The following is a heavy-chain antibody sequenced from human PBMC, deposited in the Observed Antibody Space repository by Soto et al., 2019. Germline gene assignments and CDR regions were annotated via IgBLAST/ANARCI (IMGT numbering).Heavy chain of an antibody. Sequence: QLHLVQSGAVVKKPGASVTVSCSASGYPVTAYYMHWVRQAPGRGLEWMGGINPATGAAKYTQTFQGRVTRTRDTARSTVFLELGGLASEDTAVFYCARGGGVGVAGSAAFDMWGQGTLVTVSS. J-gene: IGHJ3*02. CDR3: ARGGGVGVAGSAAFDM. D-gene: IGHD3-3*01. CDR1: GYPVTAYY. CDR2: INPATGAA. V-gene: IGHV1-2*02.